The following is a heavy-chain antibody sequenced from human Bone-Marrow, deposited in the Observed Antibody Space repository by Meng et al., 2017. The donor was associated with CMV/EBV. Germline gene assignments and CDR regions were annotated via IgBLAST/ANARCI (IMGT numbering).Heavy chain of an antibody. D-gene: IGHD3-10*01. J-gene: IGHJ3*02. V-gene: IGHV4-39*01. CDR3: ARHSGGLLDAFDI. CDR2: IYHSGST. CDR1: GGSISRTSYY. Sequence: SGGSISRTSYYWGWIRQPPGKGLEWIGSIYHSGSTHYNPSLKSRVTISVDTSKNQFSLKLNSVTAADTAVHYCARHSGGLLDAFDIWGQGTMVTVSS.